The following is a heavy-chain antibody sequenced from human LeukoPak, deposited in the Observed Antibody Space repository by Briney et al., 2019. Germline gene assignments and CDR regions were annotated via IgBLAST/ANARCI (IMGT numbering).Heavy chain of an antibody. CDR3: ANRARRIAAPWDYFDY. CDR1: GFTFSSYA. CDR2: ISGSGGST. D-gene: IGHD6-6*01. Sequence: GGSLRLSCAASGFTFSSYAMSWVRQAPGKGLEWVSAISGSGGSTYYADSVKGRFTISRDNSKNTLYLQMNSLRAEDTAVYYCANRARRIAAPWDYFDYWSQGTLVTVSS. J-gene: IGHJ4*02. V-gene: IGHV3-23*01.